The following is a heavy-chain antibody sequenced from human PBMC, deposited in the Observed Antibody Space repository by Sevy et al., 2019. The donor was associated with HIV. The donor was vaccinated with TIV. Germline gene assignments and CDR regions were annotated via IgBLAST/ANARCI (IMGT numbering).Heavy chain of an antibody. CDR2: INQDESTK. D-gene: IGHD6-19*01. J-gene: IGHJ5*02. V-gene: IGHV3-7*03. CDR3: VADYSAGWAFGS. Sequence: GGSLRLSCAASGFPFSYYWMHWVRQAPGKGLEWVATINQDESTKLYVDSMKGRLTVSRDNAKNSLYLLMNSLRAEDTAIYYCVADYSAGWAFGSWGQGTLVTVSS. CDR1: GFPFSYYW.